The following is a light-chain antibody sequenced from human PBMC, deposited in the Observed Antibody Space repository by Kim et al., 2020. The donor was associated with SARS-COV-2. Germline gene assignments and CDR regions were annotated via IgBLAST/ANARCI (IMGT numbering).Light chain of an antibody. Sequence: GQSITLSCSGTSSDVGAYNYVSWYQQYPDKAPKLIIFDVNNRPSGISNRFSGSKSGNTASLTISGLQADDAADYYCSSYTNRRTYVFGTGTKVTVL. CDR2: DVN. CDR1: SSDVGAYNY. CDR3: SSYTNRRTYV. V-gene: IGLV2-14*03. J-gene: IGLJ1*01.